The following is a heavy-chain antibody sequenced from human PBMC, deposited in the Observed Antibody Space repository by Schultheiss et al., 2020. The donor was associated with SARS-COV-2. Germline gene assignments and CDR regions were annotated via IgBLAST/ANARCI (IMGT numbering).Heavy chain of an antibody. CDR3: AKAIAVAGDYYYGMDV. V-gene: IGHV3-NL1*01. CDR1: GFTFSSYG. D-gene: IGHD6-19*01. CDR2: IYSGGST. J-gene: IGHJ6*02. Sequence: GGSLRLSCAASGFTFSSYGMHWVRQAPGKGLEWVSVIYSGGSTYYADSVKGRFTISRDNSKNTLYLQMNSLRAEDTAVYYCAKAIAVAGDYYYGMDVWGQGTTVTVSS.